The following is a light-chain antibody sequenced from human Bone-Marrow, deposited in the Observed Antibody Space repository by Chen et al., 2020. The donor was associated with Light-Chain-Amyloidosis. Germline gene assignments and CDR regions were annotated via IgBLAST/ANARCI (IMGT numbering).Light chain of an antibody. J-gene: IGLJ2*01. Sequence: QSALTQPASVSGSPGQSITLPCTGTSSDVGGYNYVSWYQQHPGKAPTLMIYDVSNRPSGVSNRFSGSKSGNTASLTISGLQAEDEADYYCSSYTSSSTLVVFGGGTKLTVL. CDR3: SSYTSSSTLVV. CDR1: SSDVGGYNY. CDR2: DVS. V-gene: IGLV2-14*01.